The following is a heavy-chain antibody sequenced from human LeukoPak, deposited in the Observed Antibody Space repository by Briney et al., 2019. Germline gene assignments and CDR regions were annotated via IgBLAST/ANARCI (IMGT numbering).Heavy chain of an antibody. CDR1: GFTLSSYY. J-gene: IGHJ4*02. V-gene: IGHV3-30*14. Sequence: GGSLRLSCAGSGFTLSSYYMHWVRQAPDKGLEWVAVMSYDETTANYAGSVQGRFTVSRDNSKNTLFLQISSLRAEDMAMYFLTKGGGANYYGDYFDYWSQGTLVTVSS. D-gene: IGHD1-26*01. CDR2: MSYDETTA. CDR3: TKGGGANYYGDYFDY.